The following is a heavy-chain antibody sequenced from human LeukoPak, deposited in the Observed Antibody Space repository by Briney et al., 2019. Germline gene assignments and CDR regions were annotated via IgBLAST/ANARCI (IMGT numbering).Heavy chain of an antibody. D-gene: IGHD6-19*01. CDR1: GGSISSYY. J-gene: IGHJ4*02. Sequence: SETLSLTCTVSGGSISSYYWSWIRQPPGKGLKWIGYIYYSGSTNYNPSLKSRVTISVDTSKNQFSLKLSSVTAADTAVYYCARVRSSGWYPFDYWGQGTLVTVSS. CDR3: ARVRSSGWYPFDY. V-gene: IGHV4-59*01. CDR2: IYYSGST.